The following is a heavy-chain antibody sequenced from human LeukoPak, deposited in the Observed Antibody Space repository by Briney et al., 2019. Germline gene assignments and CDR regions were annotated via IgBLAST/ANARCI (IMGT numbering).Heavy chain of an antibody. CDR2: INTNTGNP. CDR3: AREGSPPPGMITFGGVMLDV. Sequence: ASVKVSCKASGYTFTSYAMNWVRQAPGQGLEWMGWINTNTGNPTYAQGFTGRFVFSLDTSVSTAYLQISSLKAEDTAVYYCAREGSPPPGMITFGGVMLDVWGKGTTVTVSS. CDR1: GYTFTSYA. D-gene: IGHD3-16*01. J-gene: IGHJ6*04. V-gene: IGHV7-4-1*02.